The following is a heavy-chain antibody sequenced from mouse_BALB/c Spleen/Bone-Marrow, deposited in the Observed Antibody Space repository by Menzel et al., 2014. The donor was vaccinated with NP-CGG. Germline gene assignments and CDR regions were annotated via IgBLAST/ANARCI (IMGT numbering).Heavy chain of an antibody. CDR3: ARSQLYGNYFDS. J-gene: IGHJ2*01. Sequence: VQLKESGGGLVQPGGSRKLSCAASGFTFSSFGMHWVRQAPEKGLEWAAFISSGSSIIYYADTVKGRFTISRDNPKNTLFLQMTSLRSEDTAMYYCARSQLYGNYFDSWGQGTTLTVSS. CDR2: ISSGSSII. D-gene: IGHD2-1*01. CDR1: GFTFSSFG. V-gene: IGHV5-17*02.